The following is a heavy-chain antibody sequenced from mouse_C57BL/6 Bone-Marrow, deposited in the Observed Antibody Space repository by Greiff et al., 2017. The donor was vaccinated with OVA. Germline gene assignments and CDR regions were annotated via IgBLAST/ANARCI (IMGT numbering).Heavy chain of an antibody. CDR1: GFNIKDDY. CDR3: TSDGNFDY. Sequence: DVQLVESGAELVRPGASVKLSCTASGFNIKDDYMHWVKQRPEQGLEWIGWIDPENGDTEYASQFQGKATITADTSSNTAYLQLSSLTSEDTAVYYCTSDGNFDYWGQGTTLTVSS. V-gene: IGHV14-4*01. CDR2: IDPENGDT. J-gene: IGHJ2*01. D-gene: IGHD2-1*01.